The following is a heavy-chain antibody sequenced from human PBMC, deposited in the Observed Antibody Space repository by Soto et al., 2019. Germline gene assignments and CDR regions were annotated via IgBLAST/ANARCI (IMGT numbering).Heavy chain of an antibody. CDR2: IYYSGST. D-gene: IGHD3-10*01. Sequence: SETLSLTSTASGRAISIGAYLWSCVRQPPGKGLEWIGYIYYSGSTYYNPSLKSRVTISVDTSKNQFSLKLSSVTAADTAVYYCASARFIGSIDYWGQGTLVTLSS. J-gene: IGHJ4*02. CDR1: GRAISIGAYL. V-gene: IGHV4-30-4*01. CDR3: ASARFIGSIDY.